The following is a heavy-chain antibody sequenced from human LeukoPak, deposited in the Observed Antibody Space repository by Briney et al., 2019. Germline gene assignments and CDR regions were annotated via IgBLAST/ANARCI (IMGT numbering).Heavy chain of an antibody. CDR2: ISSSSSYI. V-gene: IGHV3-21*01. D-gene: IGHD2-15*01. J-gene: IGHJ3*02. CDR3: ARDGRYCSGGSCYFEGDAFDI. Sequence: GGSLRLSCAASGFTFSSYSMNWVRQAPGKGLGWVSSISSSSSYIYYADSVRGRFTISRDNAKNSLYLQMNSLRAEDTAVYYCARDGRYCSGGSCYFEGDAFDIWGQGTMVTVSS. CDR1: GFTFSSYS.